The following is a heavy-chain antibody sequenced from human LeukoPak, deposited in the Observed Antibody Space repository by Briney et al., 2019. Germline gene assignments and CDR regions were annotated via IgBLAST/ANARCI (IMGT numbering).Heavy chain of an antibody. CDR2: INHSGST. CDR3: ARARIGGYFDWLSRFLDY. J-gene: IGHJ4*02. Sequence: PSETLSLTCAVYGGSFSGYYWSWIRQPPGKGLEWIGEINHSGSTNYNPSLKSRVTISVDTSKNQFSLKLSSVTAADTAVYYCARARIGGYFDWLSRFLDYWGQGTLVTVSS. CDR1: GGSFSGYY. D-gene: IGHD3-9*01. V-gene: IGHV4-34*01.